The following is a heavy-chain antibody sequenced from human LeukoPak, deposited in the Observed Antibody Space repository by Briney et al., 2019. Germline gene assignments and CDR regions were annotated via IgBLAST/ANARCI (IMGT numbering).Heavy chain of an antibody. CDR2: ITGSGDGT. CDR1: GFTFSNYP. CDR3: VKGFVHPTYYFDY. J-gene: IGHJ4*02. D-gene: IGHD3-10*01. Sequence: AGGSLTLSCAASGFTFSNYPKMWLREAPGKGLEWVSSITGSGDGTYYADSVRGRFTISRDNSENTLYLQLNSLRADDTAVYFCVKGFVHPTYYFDYWGQGTLVTVSS. V-gene: IGHV3-23*01.